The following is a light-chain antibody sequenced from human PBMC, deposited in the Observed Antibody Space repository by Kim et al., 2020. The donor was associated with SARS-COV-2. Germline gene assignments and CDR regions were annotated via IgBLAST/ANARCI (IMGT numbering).Light chain of an antibody. CDR2: DVS. CDR1: SSDVGGYNY. CDR3: SSYTSSSTVV. J-gene: IGLJ2*01. V-gene: IGLV2-14*03. Sequence: GQSIPTSCPGTSSDVGGYNYVSWYQQHPGKAPKLMIYDVSNRPSGVSNRFSGSKSGNTASLTISGLQAEDEADYYCSSYTSSSTVVFGGGTQLTVL.